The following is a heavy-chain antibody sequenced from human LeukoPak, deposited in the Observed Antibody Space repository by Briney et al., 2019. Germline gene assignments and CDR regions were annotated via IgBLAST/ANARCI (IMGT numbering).Heavy chain of an antibody. V-gene: IGHV3-23*01. CDR3: AKDHYGDYFSTGAFDI. CDR2: ISGSGGST. CDR1: GFTFSNAW. J-gene: IGHJ3*02. D-gene: IGHD4-17*01. Sequence: PGGSLRLSCAASGFTFSNAWMSWVRQDPGEGPEWVSAISGSGGSTYNADSVKGRFTISRDNSKNTMYLQMNSLRAEDTAVYYCAKDHYGDYFSTGAFDIWGQGTTVIVSS.